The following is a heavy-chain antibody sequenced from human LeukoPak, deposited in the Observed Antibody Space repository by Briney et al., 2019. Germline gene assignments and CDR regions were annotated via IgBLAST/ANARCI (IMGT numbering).Heavy chain of an antibody. J-gene: IGHJ3*02. CDR2: IIPISGTA. CDR3: ARDYGGNGYDAFDI. Sequence: SVKVSCKASGGTFSSYAISWVRQAPGQGLEWMGGIIPISGTANYAQKFQGRVTITADESTSTAYMELSSLRSEDTAVYYCARDYGGNGYDAFDIWGQGTMVTVSS. D-gene: IGHD4-23*01. CDR1: GGTFSSYA. V-gene: IGHV1-69*01.